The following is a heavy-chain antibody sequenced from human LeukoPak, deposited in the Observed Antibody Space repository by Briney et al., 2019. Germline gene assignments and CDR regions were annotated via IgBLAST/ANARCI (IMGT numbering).Heavy chain of an antibody. CDR1: GFTFSSYS. CDR3: ARGGSSWFFYFDY. CDR2: ISSSSSYI. Sequence: PGGSLRLSCAASGFTFSSYSMNWVRQAPGKGLEWVSSISSSSSYIYYAGSVKGRFTISRDNAKTSLYLQMNSLRAEDTAVYYCARGGSSWFFYFDYWGQGTLVTASS. D-gene: IGHD6-13*01. V-gene: IGHV3-21*01. J-gene: IGHJ4*02.